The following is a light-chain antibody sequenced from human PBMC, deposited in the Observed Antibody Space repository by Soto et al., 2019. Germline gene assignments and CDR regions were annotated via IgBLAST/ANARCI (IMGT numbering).Light chain of an antibody. J-gene: IGKJ5*01. CDR2: DAS. V-gene: IGKV1-33*01. CDR3: QQYDSLPIT. CDR1: QDIMYY. Sequence: DIQVTQSPSSLSASVGDRVTITCQASQDIMYYLNWFQQKPGKAPKVLIYDASRSETGVPSRFSGSGSGTHFSLAISSLQPEDIATYYCQQYDSLPITFGQGTRLEIK.